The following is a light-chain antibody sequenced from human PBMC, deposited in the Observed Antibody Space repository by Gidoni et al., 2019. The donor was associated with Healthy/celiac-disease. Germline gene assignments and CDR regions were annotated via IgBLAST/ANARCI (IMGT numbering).Light chain of an antibody. CDR1: QSISSW. CDR3: QQYNSYLWT. Sequence: DIQMTQSPSTLSASVVDRVTITCRASQSISSWVGWYQQKPGKAPKLLIYDASSLESGVPSRCSGSGSGTEFTLTISSLQPDDLATYYYQQYNSYLWTFGQGTKVEIK. J-gene: IGKJ1*01. V-gene: IGKV1-5*01. CDR2: DAS.